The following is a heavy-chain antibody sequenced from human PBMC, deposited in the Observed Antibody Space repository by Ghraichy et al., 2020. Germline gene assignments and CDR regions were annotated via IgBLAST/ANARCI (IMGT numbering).Heavy chain of an antibody. V-gene: IGHV1-3*01. CDR2: INPASGDT. J-gene: IGHJ5*02. CDR3: ARDGGRLTVFGVAYYFDA. D-gene: IGHD3-3*01. CDR1: RAHVKLQS. Sequence: ASVKVSCKIGRAHVKLQSRIRMRHAVCRRIKRMGWINPASGDTGFSQRLQGRLIISRDTSATTVYMELRSLRSEDTAVYYCARDGGRLTVFGVAYYFDAWGQGTFATV.